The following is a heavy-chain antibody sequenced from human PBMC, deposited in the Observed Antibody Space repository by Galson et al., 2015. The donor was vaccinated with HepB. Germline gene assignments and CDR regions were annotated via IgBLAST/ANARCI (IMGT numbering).Heavy chain of an antibody. Sequence: SLRLSCAASGFSFSSYAMHWVRQAPGKGLEWVAAIWYDGSYKYYGGSVKGRFTISRDNSKNTLCLQMNSLRAEDTAVYYCARDRPRGSGTRAWYYYGMDVWGQGTTVTVSS. J-gene: IGHJ6*02. CDR2: IWYDGSYK. V-gene: IGHV3-33*08. CDR3: ARDRPRGSGTRAWYYYGMDV. D-gene: IGHD3-10*01. CDR1: GFSFSSYA.